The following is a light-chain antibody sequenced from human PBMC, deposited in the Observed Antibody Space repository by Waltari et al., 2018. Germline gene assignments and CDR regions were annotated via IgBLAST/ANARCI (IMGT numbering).Light chain of an antibody. CDR1: NLGSKS. Sequence: SYVLTQPPSVSVAPGRTARITCWGNNLGSKSVHWYQEKPGQAPVVVVHDDSDRPSGIPERFSGSNSGNTATLTISRVEDGDVADYYCQVWDSYSDQSVVFGGGTKLTVL. CDR2: DDS. CDR3: QVWDSYSDQSVV. V-gene: IGLV3-21*03. J-gene: IGLJ2*01.